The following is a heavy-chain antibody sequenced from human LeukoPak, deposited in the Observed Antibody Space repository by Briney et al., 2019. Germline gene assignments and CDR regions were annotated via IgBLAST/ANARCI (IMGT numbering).Heavy chain of an antibody. V-gene: IGHV4-31*03. D-gene: IGHD6-19*01. CDR3: ARKTIIAVAGPFDY. CDR1: GGSISSGDYY. J-gene: IGHJ4*02. CDR2: IYYSGST. Sequence: SQTLSLTCTVSGGSISSGDYYWNWIRQPPGKGLEWIGYIYYSGSTYYNPSLKSRVSISVDASKTQLSLKLSSVTAADTAVYYCARKTIIAVAGPFDYWGQGILVTVSS.